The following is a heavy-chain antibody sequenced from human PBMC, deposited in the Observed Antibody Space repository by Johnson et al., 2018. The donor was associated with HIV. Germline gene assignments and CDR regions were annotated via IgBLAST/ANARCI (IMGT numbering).Heavy chain of an antibody. CDR1: GFTFSSYG. CDR2: ISYDGSNK. CDR3: AKDLMYNWNDVGAFDI. D-gene: IGHD1-1*01. Sequence: QVQLVESGGGVVQPGRSLRLSCAASGFTFSSYGMHWVRQAPGKGLEWVAVISYDGSNKYYADSVKGRFTISRDNSKNTLYLQMNSLRAEDTAVYYCAKDLMYNWNDVGAFDIWGQGTMVIVSS. J-gene: IGHJ3*02. V-gene: IGHV3-30*18.